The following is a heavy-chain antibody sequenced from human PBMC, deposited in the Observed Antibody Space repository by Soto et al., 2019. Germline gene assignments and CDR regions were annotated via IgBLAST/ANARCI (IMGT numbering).Heavy chain of an antibody. CDR3: AKEGYSSGQTTYYYYYYGMDV. CDR1: GFTFSSYG. D-gene: IGHD6-19*01. Sequence: GGSLRLSCAASGFTFSSYGMHWVRQAPGKGLEWVAVISYDGSNKYYADSVKGRFTISRDNSKNTLYLQMNSLRAEDTAVYYCAKEGYSSGQTTYYYYYYGMDVWGQGTTVTVSS. J-gene: IGHJ6*02. CDR2: ISYDGSNK. V-gene: IGHV3-30*18.